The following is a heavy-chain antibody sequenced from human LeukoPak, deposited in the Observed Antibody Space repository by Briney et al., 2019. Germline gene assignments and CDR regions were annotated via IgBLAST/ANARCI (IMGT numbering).Heavy chain of an antibody. D-gene: IGHD4-17*01. CDR1: GYSISSGYY. V-gene: IGHV4-38-2*02. J-gene: IGHJ6*02. Sequence: SETPSLTCTVSGYSISSGYYWGWIRQPPGEGLEWIGGIYHSGSTYYNPSLKSRVTISVDTSKNQFSLKLSSVTAADTAVYYCARLISGVYGDYGEDYYYGMDVWGQGTTVTVSS. CDR2: IYHSGST. CDR3: ARLISGVYGDYGEDYYYGMDV.